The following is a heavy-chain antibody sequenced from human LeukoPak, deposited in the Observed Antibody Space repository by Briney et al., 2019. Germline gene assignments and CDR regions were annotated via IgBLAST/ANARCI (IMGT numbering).Heavy chain of an antibody. CDR3: ARDLASSGYYWD. J-gene: IGHJ4*02. CDR2: INPSGGST. D-gene: IGHD3-22*01. CDR1: GYTFTSYY. Sequence: APVTVSCKASGYTFTSYYMHWVRQAPGQGLEWMGIINPSGGSTSYAQKFQGRVTMTRDTSTSTVYMELSSLRSEDTAVYYCARDLASSGYYWDWGQGTLVTVSS. V-gene: IGHV1-46*01.